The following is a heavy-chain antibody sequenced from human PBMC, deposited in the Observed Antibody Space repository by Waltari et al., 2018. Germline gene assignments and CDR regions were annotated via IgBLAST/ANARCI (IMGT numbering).Heavy chain of an antibody. V-gene: IGHV4-34*01. CDR3: ARGVDILTAEDAFDI. Sequence: QVQLQQWGAGLLKPSETLSLTCAVYGGSFSGYYWSWIRQPPGKGPEWIGEIKHSGSTNFNPSSKGRVTISVDTSKNQFSLKLSSVTAADTAVYYCARGVDILTAEDAFDIWGQGTMVTVSS. J-gene: IGHJ3*02. CDR1: GGSFSGYY. D-gene: IGHD3-9*01. CDR2: IKHSGST.